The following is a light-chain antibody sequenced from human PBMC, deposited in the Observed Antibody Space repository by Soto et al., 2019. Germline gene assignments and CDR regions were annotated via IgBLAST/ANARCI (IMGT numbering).Light chain of an antibody. V-gene: IGLV1-51*02. CDR1: GSNIETNY. CDR2: ENT. CDR3: GTWDSSLSAGV. J-gene: IGLJ1*01. Sequence: QAVVTQPPSVSAAPGQKVTVSCSGSGSNIETNYVSWYRQLPGTAPQLLIYENTLRPSGIPDRFSGSKSGTSATLGITGLQTGDEADYYCGTWDSSLSAGVFGTGTKLTVL.